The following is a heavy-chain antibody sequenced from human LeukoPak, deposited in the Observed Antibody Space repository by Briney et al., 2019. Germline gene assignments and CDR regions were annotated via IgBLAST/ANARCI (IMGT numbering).Heavy chain of an antibody. CDR2: IIPIFDTS. CDR3: ARDLFYSVSGTYYNVGRVFNY. Sequence: GASVNVSCKASGDTFSSYAITWVRQAPGQGLEWMGGIIPIFDTSNYAKKFQGRVTFTSDDSTSMAYMELTSLRSDDTAVYYCARDLFYSVSGTYYNVGRVFNYWGQGTLVTVSS. V-gene: IGHV1-69*13. D-gene: IGHD3-10*01. J-gene: IGHJ4*02. CDR1: GDTFSSYA.